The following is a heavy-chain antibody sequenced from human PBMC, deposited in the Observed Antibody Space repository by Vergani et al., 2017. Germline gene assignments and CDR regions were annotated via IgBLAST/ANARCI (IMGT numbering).Heavy chain of an antibody. V-gene: IGHV3-23*04. J-gene: IGHJ6*01. Sequence: EVQLVESGGGLVQPGGSLRLSCAASGFTFSSYAMSWVRQAPGKGLEWVSAISGSGGSTYYADSVKGRFTISRDNSKNTLYLRMNSLRAEDTAVYYCAKDSSYGSGSYRFGYGMDVWGQGTTVTVSS. CDR2: ISGSGGST. CDR3: AKDSSYGSGSYRFGYGMDV. D-gene: IGHD3-10*01. CDR1: GFTFSSYA.